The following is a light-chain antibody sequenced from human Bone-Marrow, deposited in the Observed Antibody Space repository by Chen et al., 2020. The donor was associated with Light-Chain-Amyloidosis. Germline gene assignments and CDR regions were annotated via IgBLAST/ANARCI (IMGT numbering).Light chain of an antibody. CDR2: EVT. CDR1: SSDVGGDNH. V-gene: IGLV2-14*01. J-gene: IGLJ1*01. CDR3: SSYTITNTLV. Sequence: QSALTQPASVSGSPGQSITISCTGTSSDVGGDNHVSCYQQHPDKAPKLMIYEVTNRPSWVPDRFSGSKSDNTASLTISGLQTEDEADYFCSSYTITNTLVFGSGTRGTVL.